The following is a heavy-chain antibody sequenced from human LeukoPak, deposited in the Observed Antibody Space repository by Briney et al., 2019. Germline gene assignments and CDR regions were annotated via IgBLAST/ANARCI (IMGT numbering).Heavy chain of an antibody. V-gene: IGHV1-2*02. D-gene: IGHD6-19*01. CDR3: ATDGAVAGTAYPEY. CDR2: INPNSGGT. Sequence: ASVKVSCKASGYTFTGYYIHWVRRAPRQGLEWMGWINPNSGGTKYAQKFQGRVTMTRDTSISTAYMELSSLTSDDTALYYCATDGAVAGTAYPEYWGQGTLDTVSS. J-gene: IGHJ4*02. CDR1: GYTFTGYY.